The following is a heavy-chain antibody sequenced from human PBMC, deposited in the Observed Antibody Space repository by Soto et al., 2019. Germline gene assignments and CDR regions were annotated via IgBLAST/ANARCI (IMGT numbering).Heavy chain of an antibody. D-gene: IGHD3-10*01. Sequence: SETLSLTCAVSGGSISSGGYSWSWIRQPPGKGLEWIGYIYHSGSTYYNPSLKRRVTISVDRSKNQFYMKLSSVTAADTAVYYCARARPKEGLLWFGESERWFDPWGQGTLVTVSS. CDR1: GGSISSGGYS. CDR3: ARARPKEGLLWFGESERWFDP. J-gene: IGHJ5*02. CDR2: IYHSGST. V-gene: IGHV4-30-2*01.